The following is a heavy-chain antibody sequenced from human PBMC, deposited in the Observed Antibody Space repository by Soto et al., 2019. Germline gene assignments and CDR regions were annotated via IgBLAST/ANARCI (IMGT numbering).Heavy chain of an antibody. CDR1: GYTFTSYG. D-gene: IGHD2-15*01. CDR2: ISAYNGNT. J-gene: IGHJ6*02. CDR3: ARVVAGYCSGGSCYSPPDYYYDMDV. V-gene: IGHV1-18*04. Sequence: ASVKVSCKASGYTFTSYGISWVRQAPGQGLEWMGWISAYNGNTNYAQKLQGRVTMTTDTSTSTAYMELRSLRSDDTAVYYCARVVAGYCSGGSCYSPPDYYYDMDVWGQGTTVTVSS.